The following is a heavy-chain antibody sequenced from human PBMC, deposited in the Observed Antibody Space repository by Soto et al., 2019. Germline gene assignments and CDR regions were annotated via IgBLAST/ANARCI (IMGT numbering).Heavy chain of an antibody. J-gene: IGHJ4*02. CDR2: INHSGST. Sequence: QVQLQQWGAGLLKPSETLSLTCAVYGGSFSGYYWSWIRQPPGKGLEWIGEINHSGSTNYNPSLKSRVTISVDTSKNQVSLKLSSVTAADTAVYYCARGAGWNYRGRYFDYWGQGTLVTVSS. CDR3: ARGAGWNYRGRYFDY. D-gene: IGHD1-7*01. V-gene: IGHV4-34*01. CDR1: GGSFSGYY.